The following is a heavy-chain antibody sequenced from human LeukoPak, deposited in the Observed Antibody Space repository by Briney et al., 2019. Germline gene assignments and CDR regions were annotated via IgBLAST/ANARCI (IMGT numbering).Heavy chain of an antibody. CDR3: ARGGSSLYYFGY. Sequence: SETLSLTCTVSGGSISSYYWSWIRQPPGKGLEWIGYIYYSGSTNYNPSLKSRVTISVDTSKNQFSLKLSSVTAADTAVYYCARGGSSLYYFGYWGQGTLVTVSS. CDR1: GGSISSYY. D-gene: IGHD6-6*01. CDR2: IYYSGST. V-gene: IGHV4-59*01. J-gene: IGHJ4*02.